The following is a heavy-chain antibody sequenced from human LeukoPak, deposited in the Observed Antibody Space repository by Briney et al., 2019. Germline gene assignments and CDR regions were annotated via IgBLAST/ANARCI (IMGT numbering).Heavy chain of an antibody. CDR3: ARERLQTYYYYMDV. V-gene: IGHV3-21*01. CDR2: ISSSSSYI. D-gene: IGHD5-24*01. J-gene: IGHJ6*03. CDR1: GFTFDDYA. Sequence: GGSLRLSCAASGFTFDDYAMNWVRQAPGKGLEWLSSISSSSSYIYYADSVKGRFTISRDNAKNSLYLQMNSLRAEDTAVYYCARERLQTYYYYMDVWGKGTTVTVSS.